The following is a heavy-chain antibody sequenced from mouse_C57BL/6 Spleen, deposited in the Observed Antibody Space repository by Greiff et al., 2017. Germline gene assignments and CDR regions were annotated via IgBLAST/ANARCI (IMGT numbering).Heavy chain of an antibody. CDR1: GYAFSSSW. D-gene: IGHD1-1*01. Sequence: QVQLQQSGPELVKPGASVKISCKASGYAFSSSWMNWVKQRPGKGLEWIGRIYPGDGDTNYNGKFKGKATLTADKSSSTAYMQLSSLTSEDSAVYFCARSHGSSTAWFAYWGQGTLVTVSA. J-gene: IGHJ3*01. V-gene: IGHV1-82*01. CDR2: IYPGDGDT. CDR3: ARSHGSSTAWFAY.